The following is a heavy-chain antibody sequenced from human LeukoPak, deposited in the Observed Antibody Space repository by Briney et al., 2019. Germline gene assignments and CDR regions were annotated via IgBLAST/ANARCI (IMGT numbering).Heavy chain of an antibody. CDR1: GYTLTSYY. D-gene: IGHD6-13*01. CDR2: INPTVGDT. CDR3: TRYGFSSSWQGGWHAFDI. Sequence: ASVKVSCKASGYTLTSYYMHCVRQAPGQGLEWMGIINPTVGDTIYAQKFQGRVTMTRDMSTSTVYMELSSLRSDDTAVYYCTRYGFSSSWQGGWHAFDIWGQGTMVTVSS. V-gene: IGHV1-46*01. J-gene: IGHJ3*02.